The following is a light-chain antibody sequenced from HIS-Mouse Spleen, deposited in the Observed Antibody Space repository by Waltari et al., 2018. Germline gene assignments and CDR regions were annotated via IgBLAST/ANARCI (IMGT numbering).Light chain of an antibody. CDR1: TSHVGGHNL. J-gene: IGLJ3*02. Sequence: QSALTQPASVSGSPGQSITISCTGTTSHVGGHNLVPWYQQHPGKAPKLMIYEVSNRPSGVSNRFSGSKSGNTASLTISGLQAEDEADYYCSSYTSSSSWVFGGGTKLTVL. CDR3: SSYTSSSSWV. CDR2: EVS. V-gene: IGLV2-14*01.